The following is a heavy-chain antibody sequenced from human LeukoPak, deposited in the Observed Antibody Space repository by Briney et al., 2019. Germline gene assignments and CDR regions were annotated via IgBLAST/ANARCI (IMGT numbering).Heavy chain of an antibody. CDR3: ASRHGYNYFDY. J-gene: IGHJ4*02. CDR2: IYESGST. CDR1: GYSISSGYY. Sequence: PSKTLSLTYTVSGYSISSGYYWGWIRQPPGKGLEWIGSIYESGSTYYNPSLKSRVTISVDTSKNQFSLKLSSVTAADTAVYYCASRHGYNYFDYWGQGTLVTVSS. D-gene: IGHD5-24*01. V-gene: IGHV4-38-2*02.